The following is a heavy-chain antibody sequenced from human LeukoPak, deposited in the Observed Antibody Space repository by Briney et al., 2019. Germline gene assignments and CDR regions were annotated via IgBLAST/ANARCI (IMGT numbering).Heavy chain of an antibody. J-gene: IGHJ4*02. CDR2: INPNSGGT. V-gene: IGHV1-2*02. Sequence: ASVKVSSKASGFTFSGYYMHWVRQAPGQGFEWMGWINPNSGGTNFAPKFQGRVTMTRDTSINTVYMELSSLGSDDTAVYYCARESRDTAWSLDLWGQGTLVTVSS. CDR3: ARESRDTAWSLDL. CDR1: GFTFSGYY. D-gene: IGHD1-1*01.